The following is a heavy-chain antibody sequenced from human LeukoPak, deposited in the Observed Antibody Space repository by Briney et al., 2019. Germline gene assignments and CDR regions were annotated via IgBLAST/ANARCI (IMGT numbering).Heavy chain of an antibody. CDR1: GATFSSYA. Sequence: SVKVSCKASGATFSSYAISWVRQAPGQGLEWMGRIIPIFGTANYAQKFQGRVTITTDESTSTAYMELSSLRSEDTAVYYCARDGDYGDYADDYWGQGTLVTVSS. J-gene: IGHJ4*02. CDR3: ARDGDYGDYADDY. D-gene: IGHD4-17*01. V-gene: IGHV1-69*05. CDR2: IIPIFGTA.